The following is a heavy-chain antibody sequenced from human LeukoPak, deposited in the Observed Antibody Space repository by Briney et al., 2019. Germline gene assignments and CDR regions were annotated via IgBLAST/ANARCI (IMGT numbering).Heavy chain of an antibody. CDR2: ISYDGSNK. CDR1: GFTFSSYG. J-gene: IGHJ5*02. D-gene: IGHD3-10*01. V-gene: IGHV3-30*18. CDR3: AKAPGSGSYYALNWFDP. Sequence: GGSLRLSCAASGFTFSSYGMHWVRQAPGKGLEWVAVISYDGSNKYYADSVKSRFTISRDNSKNTLYLQMNSLRAEDTAVYYCAKAPGSGSYYALNWFDPWGQGTLVTVSS.